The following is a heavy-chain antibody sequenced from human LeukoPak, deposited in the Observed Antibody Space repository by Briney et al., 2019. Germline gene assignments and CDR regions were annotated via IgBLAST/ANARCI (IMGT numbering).Heavy chain of an antibody. CDR1: GYTFTNYG. D-gene: IGHD2-2*01. CDR3: ARLEARYCSSTSCYGGRVGY. J-gene: IGHJ4*02. V-gene: IGHV1-18*01. Sequence: ASVKVSCKASGYTFTNYGISWVRQAPGQGLEWMGWISGYNGNTDYAQNLQDRVTMTTDTSTTTAYMELRSLRSDDTAVYYCARLEARYCSSTSCYGGRVGYWGQGTLVTVSS. CDR2: ISGYNGNT.